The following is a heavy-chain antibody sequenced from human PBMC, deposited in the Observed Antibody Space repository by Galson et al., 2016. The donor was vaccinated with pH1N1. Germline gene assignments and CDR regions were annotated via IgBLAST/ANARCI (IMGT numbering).Heavy chain of an antibody. V-gene: IGHV5-51*01. Sequence: QSGAEVKKPGESLKISCKGSGYSFSNYWIGWVRQMPGKGLEWVGIIYPGGSVTRYSPPFQGQVTISIDKSINIVYLEWSSLKASDTATYYCARQNDYGDYRGDGFDIWGQGTMVTVSS. D-gene: IGHD4-17*01. CDR2: IYPGGSVT. CDR1: GYSFSNYW. J-gene: IGHJ3*02. CDR3: ARQNDYGDYRGDGFDI.